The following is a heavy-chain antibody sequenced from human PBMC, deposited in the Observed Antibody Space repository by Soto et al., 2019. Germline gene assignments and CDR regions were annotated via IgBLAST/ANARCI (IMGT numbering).Heavy chain of an antibody. CDR1: GGSLSSGGYY. CDR2: IYYSGST. CDR3: ARLGGGWDYYYYYMDV. D-gene: IGHD6-19*01. Sequence: SETLSVTCPVSGGSLSSGGYYWSWLSQHPGKGLEWIGCIYYSGSTYYNPSPKSRVTISVDTSKNQFSLKLSSVTAADTAVYYCARLGGGWDYYYYYMDVWGKGTTVTVSS. J-gene: IGHJ6*03. V-gene: IGHV4-39*01.